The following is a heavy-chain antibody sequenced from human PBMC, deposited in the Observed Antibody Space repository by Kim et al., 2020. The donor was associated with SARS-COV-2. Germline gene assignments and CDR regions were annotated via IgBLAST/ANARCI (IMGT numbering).Heavy chain of an antibody. Sequence: YPDSVKGRFTISRDNAKNSLYLQMNSLRAEDTAVYYCANTGSTSHYGMDVWGQGTTVTVSS. CDR3: ANTGSTSHYGMDV. J-gene: IGHJ6*02. V-gene: IGHV3-11*01. D-gene: IGHD2-2*01.